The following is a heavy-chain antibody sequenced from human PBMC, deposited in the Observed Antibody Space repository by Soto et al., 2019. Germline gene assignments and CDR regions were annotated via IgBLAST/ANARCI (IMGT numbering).Heavy chain of an antibody. CDR1: GGSFSGYY. CDR2: IYYSGTT. J-gene: IGHJ4*02. CDR3: ARSYDSSGYAEDYFDY. V-gene: IGHV4-59*01. Sequence: PSETLSLTCAVYGGSFSGYYWTWIRQPPGKGLEWIGNIYYSGTTNYNPSLKSRVTISVDTSRNQFSLKLTSVTAADTAVYYCARSYDSSGYAEDYFDYWGQGALVTVSS. D-gene: IGHD3-22*01.